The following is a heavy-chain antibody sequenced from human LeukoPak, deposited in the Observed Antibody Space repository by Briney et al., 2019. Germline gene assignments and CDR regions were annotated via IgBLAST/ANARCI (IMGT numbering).Heavy chain of an antibody. CDR3: AREISYGDYPSGDAFDN. CDR1: GFTLSTYS. J-gene: IGHJ3*02. CDR2: ISSSSSSI. V-gene: IGHV3-21*01. D-gene: IGHD4-17*01. Sequence: GGSLRLSCVASGFTLSTYSMNWVRQAPGKGLEWVSSISSSSSSIYYGDSVKGRFTISRDNAKNSLFLQMNSLRAEDTAVYYCAREISYGDYPSGDAFDNWGQGTMVTVSS.